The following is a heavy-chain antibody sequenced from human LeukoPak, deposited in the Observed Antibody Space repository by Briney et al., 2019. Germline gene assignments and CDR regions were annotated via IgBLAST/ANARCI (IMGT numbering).Heavy chain of an antibody. CDR1: GYTFTSYD. CDR2: MNPNSGNT. V-gene: IGHV1-8*01. CDR3: ASQGASTRLDAFDI. D-gene: IGHD2-2*01. J-gene: IGHJ3*02. Sequence: ASVTVSCTASGYTFTSYDINWVRQATGQGLEWMGWMNPNSGNTGYAQKFQGRVTMTRNTSISTAYMELSSLRSEDTAVYYCASQGASTRLDAFDIWGQGTMVTVSS.